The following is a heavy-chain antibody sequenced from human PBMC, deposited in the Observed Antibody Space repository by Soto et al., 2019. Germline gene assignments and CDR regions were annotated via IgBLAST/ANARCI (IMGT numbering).Heavy chain of an antibody. D-gene: IGHD3-22*01. CDR3: ARTYHYDSLGKTYFYYGMDV. J-gene: IGHJ6*02. Sequence: QVQLVQSGAEVKQPGSSVKVSCKASGGTFDNYAITWVRQAPGQGLEWMAGIIPMLDSANYAEKFQDRVTITADESTSTVYMEVSSLRSEDTAVYYCARTYHYDSLGKTYFYYGMDVWGQGTTGTVSS. CDR1: GGTFDNYA. V-gene: IGHV1-69*12. CDR2: IIPMLDSA.